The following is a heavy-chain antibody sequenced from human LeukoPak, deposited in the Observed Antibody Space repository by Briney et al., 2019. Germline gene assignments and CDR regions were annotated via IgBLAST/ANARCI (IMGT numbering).Heavy chain of an antibody. CDR2: MNPNSGNT. J-gene: IGHJ6*02. D-gene: IGHD2-2*01. Sequence: ASVTVSCKASGGTFSSYAMSWVRQAPGQGLEWMGGMNPNSGNTGYAQKFQGRVTMTRNTSISTAYMELSSLRSEDTAVYYCARGSYQLSYYYGMDVWGQGTTVTVSS. CDR1: GGTFSSYA. V-gene: IGHV1-8*02. CDR3: ARGSYQLSYYYGMDV.